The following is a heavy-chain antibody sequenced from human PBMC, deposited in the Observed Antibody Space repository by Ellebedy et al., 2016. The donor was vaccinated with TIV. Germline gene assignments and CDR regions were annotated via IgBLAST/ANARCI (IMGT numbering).Heavy chain of an antibody. CDR1: GDSINNYY. D-gene: IGHD3-22*01. V-gene: IGHV4-59*01. J-gene: IGHJ5*01. CDR2: IYYSGIT. Sequence: SETLSLTCTVSGDSINNYYWSWIRQPPGKGLEWIGYIYYSGITNSNPSLKSRVTILVDTSKNQVSLHLTSVTAADTAVYYCARSYSYHSDSSGHFDFWGQGALVTVSP. CDR3: ARSYSYHSDSSGHFDF.